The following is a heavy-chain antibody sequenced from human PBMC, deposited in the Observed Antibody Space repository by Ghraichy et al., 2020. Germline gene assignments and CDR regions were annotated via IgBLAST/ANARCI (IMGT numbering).Heavy chain of an antibody. CDR3: ARQISFWFDP. V-gene: IGHV4-39*01. Sequence: SETLSLTCTVSGGSISSSSYYWGWILQPPGKGLEWIGSIYYSGSTYYNPSLKSRVTISVDTSKNQFSLKLSSVTAADTAVYYCARQISFWFDPWGQGTLVTVSS. CDR1: GGSISSSSYY. D-gene: IGHD3-3*02. J-gene: IGHJ5*02. CDR2: IYYSGST.